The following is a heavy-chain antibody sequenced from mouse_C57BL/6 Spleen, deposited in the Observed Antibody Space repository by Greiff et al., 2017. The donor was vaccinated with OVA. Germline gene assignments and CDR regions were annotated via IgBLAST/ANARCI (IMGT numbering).Heavy chain of an antibody. J-gene: IGHJ2*01. CDR2: INPSTGGT. V-gene: IGHV1-42*01. CDR1: GYSFTGYY. Sequence: VQLQQSGPELVKPGASVKISCKASGYSFTGYYMNWVKQSPEKSLEWIGEINPSTGGTTYNQKFKAKATLTVDKSSSTAYMQLKSLTSEDSAVYYCARRGLTGDGYWGQGTTLTVSS. D-gene: IGHD4-1*01. CDR3: ARRGLTGDGY.